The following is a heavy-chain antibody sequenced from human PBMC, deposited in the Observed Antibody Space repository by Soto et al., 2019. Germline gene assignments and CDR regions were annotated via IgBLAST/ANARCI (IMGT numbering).Heavy chain of an antibody. Sequence: QMQLVQSGPEVKKPGTSVKVSCKASGFTFSSSIVQWVRQARGQRLERIGWIVVGSGHTNYEQKFQERVTITRDMSTSTAYMELSSLRSEDTAVYYCAAPDFGDCWYFDLWGRGTLVTVSS. CDR2: IVVGSGHT. V-gene: IGHV1-58*01. J-gene: IGHJ2*01. D-gene: IGHD4-17*01. CDR1: GFTFSSSI. CDR3: AAPDFGDCWYFDL.